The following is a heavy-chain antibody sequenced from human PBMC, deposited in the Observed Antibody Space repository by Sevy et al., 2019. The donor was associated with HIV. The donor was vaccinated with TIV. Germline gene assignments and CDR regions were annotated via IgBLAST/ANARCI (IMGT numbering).Heavy chain of an antibody. CDR2: ISAENGHT. V-gene: IGHV1-18*01. CDR3: ATKGIISVGTLDY. CDR1: SYSFSTYD. D-gene: IGHD6-13*01. Sequence: ASVKVSCKTSSYSFSTYDFIWVRQAPGQGLDWLGWISAENGHTLYAQRFQGRATMTTDTSASEVYMELRNLRSDDTAIYYCATKGIISVGTLDYWGQGTLVTVSS. J-gene: IGHJ4*02.